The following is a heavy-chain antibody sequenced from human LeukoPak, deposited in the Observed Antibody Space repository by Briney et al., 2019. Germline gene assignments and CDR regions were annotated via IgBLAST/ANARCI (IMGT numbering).Heavy chain of an antibody. D-gene: IGHD3-22*01. CDR2: ISSSSTI. Sequence: GGSLRLSCAASGFTFSSYSMNWVRQAPGKGLEWVSYISSSSTIYYADSVKGRFTISRDNAKNSLYLQMNSLRAEDTAVYYCVRDDDRPDNGLDYWGQGTLVTVSS. V-gene: IGHV3-48*01. CDR3: VRDDDRPDNGLDY. J-gene: IGHJ4*02. CDR1: GFTFSSYS.